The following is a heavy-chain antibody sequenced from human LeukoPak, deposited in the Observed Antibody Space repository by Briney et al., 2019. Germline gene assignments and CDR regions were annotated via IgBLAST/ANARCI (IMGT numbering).Heavy chain of an antibody. CDR1: GGSISGYY. D-gene: IGHD6-19*01. Sequence: SETLSLTCTVSGGSISGYYWSWIRQPPGKGLEWIGEINHSGSTNYNPSLKSRVTISVDTSKNQFSLKLSSVTAADTAVYYCARGYSSGWLVNYWGQGTLVTVSS. CDR2: INHSGST. V-gene: IGHV4-34*01. CDR3: ARGYSSGWLVNY. J-gene: IGHJ4*02.